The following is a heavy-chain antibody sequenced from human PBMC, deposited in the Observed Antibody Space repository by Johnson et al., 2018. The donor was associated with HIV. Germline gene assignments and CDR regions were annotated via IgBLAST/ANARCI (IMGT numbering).Heavy chain of an antibody. CDR2: IRYDGSNK. D-gene: IGHD3-16*01. V-gene: IGHV3-30*02. J-gene: IGHJ3*02. CDR1: GFTFTSYG. Sequence: QVQLVESGGGVVQPGGSLRLSCAASGFTFTSYGMHWVRQAPGKGLEWVAFIRYDGSNKYYADSVKGRFTISRDNSKNTLYLQMNSLRAEDTAVYYCAKGGSDVFDIWGRGTMVTVSS. CDR3: AKGGSDVFDI.